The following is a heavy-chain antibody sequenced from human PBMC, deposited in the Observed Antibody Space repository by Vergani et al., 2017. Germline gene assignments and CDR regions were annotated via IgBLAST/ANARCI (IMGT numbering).Heavy chain of an antibody. Sequence: QVQLVQSGAEVKKPGSSVKVSCKASGGTFSSYAISWVRQAPGQGLEWMGGIIPIFGTANYAQKFQGRVTITADESTSTAYMELSSLRSEETAVYYCARFSTVTTEADYYYYMDVWGKGTTVTVSS. D-gene: IGHD4-17*01. V-gene: IGHV1-69*01. CDR2: IIPIFGTA. CDR1: GGTFSSYA. CDR3: ARFSTVTTEADYYYYMDV. J-gene: IGHJ6*03.